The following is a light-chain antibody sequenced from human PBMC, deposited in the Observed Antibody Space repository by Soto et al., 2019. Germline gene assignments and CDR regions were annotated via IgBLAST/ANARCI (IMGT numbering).Light chain of an antibody. CDR3: YEYDSWT. CDR1: QSVRSN. J-gene: IGKJ1*01. V-gene: IGKV3D-15*01. CDR2: GSS. Sequence: EIVMTQSPATLSVSPGERATLSCRASQSVRSNLDWHQQKLGQALRLLIYGSSSSATGIPDRFSGSGSGTDFTLTIRRLEPEDFAVYYCYEYDSWTFGQGTKVDIK.